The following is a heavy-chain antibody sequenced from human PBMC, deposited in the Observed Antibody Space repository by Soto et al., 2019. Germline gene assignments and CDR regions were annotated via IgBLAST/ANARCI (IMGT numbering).Heavy chain of an antibody. CDR2: ISGSGGSI. CDR3: ASPKDGYSSGWYRGGYGMDV. V-gene: IGHV3-23*01. D-gene: IGHD6-19*01. Sequence: GGSLRLSCAASGFTFSSYAMSWVRQAPGKGLEWVSAISGSGGSIYYADSVKGRFTISRDNAKNSLYLQMNSLRAEDTAVYYCASPKDGYSSGWYRGGYGMDVWGQGTTVTVSS. J-gene: IGHJ6*02. CDR1: GFTFSSYA.